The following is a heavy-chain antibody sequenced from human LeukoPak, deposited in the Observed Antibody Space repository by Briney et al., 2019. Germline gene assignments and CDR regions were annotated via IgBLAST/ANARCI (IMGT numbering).Heavy chain of an antibody. Sequence: GGSLRLSCSASEFSVSTYGMNWVRQAPGRGLEWVSSINTIGNKIYYGDSVKGRFTISRDNSKNTLSLEMNNLRVEDTAIYYCAKGRYSSSWAPFDPWGQGTLVTVPS. D-gene: IGHD2-2*01. CDR1: EFSVSTYG. CDR3: AKGRYSSSWAPFDP. CDR2: INTIGNKI. J-gene: IGHJ5*02. V-gene: IGHV3-23*05.